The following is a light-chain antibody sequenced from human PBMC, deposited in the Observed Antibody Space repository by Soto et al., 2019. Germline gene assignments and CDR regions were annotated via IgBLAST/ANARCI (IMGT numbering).Light chain of an antibody. CDR1: SSDVGGYNY. J-gene: IGLJ1*01. Sequence: QSVLTQPASVSGSPGQSITISCTGTSSDVGGYNYVSWYQQHPGKAPKLMIYDVSNRPSGVSNRFSGSKSGNTVSLTISGLQAEDEADYYCSSYTSSSTRVFGTGTKLTVL. CDR3: SSYTSSSTRV. CDR2: DVS. V-gene: IGLV2-14*01.